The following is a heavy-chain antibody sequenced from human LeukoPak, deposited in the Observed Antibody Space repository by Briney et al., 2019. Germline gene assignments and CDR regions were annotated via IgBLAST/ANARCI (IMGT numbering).Heavy chain of an antibody. D-gene: IGHD5-18*01. CDR2: IYYSGST. CDR3: ARDWVDTAMVTFDY. V-gene: IGHV4-39*07. CDR1: GGSISSSSYY. Sequence: SETLSLTRTVSGGSISSSSYYWGWIRQPPGKGLEWIGSIYYSGSTYYNPSLKSRVTISVDTSKNQFSLKLSSVTAADTAVYYCARDWVDTAMVTFDYWGQGTLVTVSS. J-gene: IGHJ4*02.